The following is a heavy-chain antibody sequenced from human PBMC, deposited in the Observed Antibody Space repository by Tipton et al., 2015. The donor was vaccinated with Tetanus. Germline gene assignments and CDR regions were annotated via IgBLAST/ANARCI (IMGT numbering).Heavy chain of an antibody. D-gene: IGHD2-2*01. J-gene: IGHJ3*02. V-gene: IGHV4-39*02. CDR3: AREVVPAAGCAFDI. CDR2: IYYSGST. CDR1: GGSISSSSYY. Sequence: TLSLTCTVSGGSISSSSYYWGWIRQPPGKGLEWIGNIYYSGSTYYNPSLKSRVTIPVDTSKNQFSLKLSSVTAADTAVYYCAREVVPAAGCAFDIWGQGTMVTVSS.